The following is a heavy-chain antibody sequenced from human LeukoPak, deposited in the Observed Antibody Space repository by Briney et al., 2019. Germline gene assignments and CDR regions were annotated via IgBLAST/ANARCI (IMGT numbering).Heavy chain of an antibody. CDR1: GGSFSGYY. V-gene: IGHV4-34*01. J-gene: IGHJ3*02. CDR2: INHSGST. D-gene: IGHD1-26*01. CDR3: ATNRVGTYDRPFDI. Sequence: DPSETLSLTCAVYGGSFSGYYWSWIRQPPGKGLEWIGEINHSGSTNYNPSLKSRVTISVDTSKNQFSLELSSVTATDTAVYFCATNRVGTYDRPFDIWGQGTMVTASS.